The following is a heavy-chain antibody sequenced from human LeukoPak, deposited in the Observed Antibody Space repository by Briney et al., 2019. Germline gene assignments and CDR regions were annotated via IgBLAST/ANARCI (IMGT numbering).Heavy chain of an antibody. CDR2: ISYDGSNK. Sequence: GGSLRLSCAASGFTFSSYGMHWVRQAPGKGLEWVAVISYDGSNKYYADSVKGRFTISRDNSKNTLYLQMNSLRAEDTAVYYCAKDPATVTNNWFDPWGQGTLVTVSS. V-gene: IGHV3-30*18. CDR3: AKDPATVTNNWFDP. CDR1: GFTFSSYG. D-gene: IGHD4-17*01. J-gene: IGHJ5*02.